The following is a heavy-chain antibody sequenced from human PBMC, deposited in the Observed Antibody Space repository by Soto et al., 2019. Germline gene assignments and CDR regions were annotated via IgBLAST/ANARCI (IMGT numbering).Heavy chain of an antibody. CDR3: ARGRYGSGSYRKDRTRNDAFDI. J-gene: IGHJ3*02. Sequence: PGGSLRLSCAASGFTFDDYGMSWVRQAPGKGLQWVSGINWNGGRTGYADSVKGRFTISRDNAKNSLYLQMNSLRAEDTALYHCARGRYGSGSYRKDRTRNDAFDIWGQGTMVTVSS. D-gene: IGHD3-10*01. CDR2: INWNGGRT. V-gene: IGHV3-20*01. CDR1: GFTFDDYG.